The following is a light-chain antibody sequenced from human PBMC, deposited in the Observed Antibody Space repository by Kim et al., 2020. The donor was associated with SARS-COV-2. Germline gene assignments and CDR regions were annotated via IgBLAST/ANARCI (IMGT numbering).Light chain of an antibody. V-gene: IGKV1-17*01. CDR2: GAS. CDR1: KDIRND. CDR3: LQHNTYPIT. J-gene: IGKJ5*01. Sequence: AAVGDRVTITCRASKDIRNDLGWYQQNQGRDPKRLIYGASSLQSGGPSRFSGSGSGTEFTLTISSRQPEDFATYFCLQHNTYPITFGQGTRLEIK.